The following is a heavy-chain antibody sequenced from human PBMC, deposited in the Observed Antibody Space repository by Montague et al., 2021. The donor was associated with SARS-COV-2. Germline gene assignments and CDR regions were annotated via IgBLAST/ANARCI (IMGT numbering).Heavy chain of an antibody. J-gene: IGHJ6*03. CDR1: GGSISSGGYY. D-gene: IGHD4-23*01. CDR3: ASTYGGNLGYYSYYMDF. CDR2: IYYSGST. Sequence: TLSLTCTVSGGSISSGGYYWSWIRQHPGKGLEWIGYIYYSGSTYYNPSLKSRVTISVDTSKNQFSLKLSSVTAADTAVCYCASTYGGNLGYYSYYMDFWGKGTPVTVSS. V-gene: IGHV4-31*03.